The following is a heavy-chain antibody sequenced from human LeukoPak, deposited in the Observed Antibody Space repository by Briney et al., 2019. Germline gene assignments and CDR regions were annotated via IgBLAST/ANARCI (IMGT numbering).Heavy chain of an antibody. CDR1: GFTFSSYG. D-gene: IGHD1-7*01. V-gene: IGHV3-15*01. CDR2: IKSEIGGGTT. Sequence: GGSLRLSCAASGFTFSSYGMNWVRQAPGKGLEWVARIKSEIGGGTTDYAAPVKGRFTISRDDSKSTLYLQMNSLNIEDTAMYYCSTGGVNWNYVGFWGQGTLVTVST. CDR3: STGGVNWNYVGF. J-gene: IGHJ1*01.